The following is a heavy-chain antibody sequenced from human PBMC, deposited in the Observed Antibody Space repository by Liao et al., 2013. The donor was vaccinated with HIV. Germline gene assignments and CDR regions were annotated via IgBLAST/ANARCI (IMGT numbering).Heavy chain of an antibody. D-gene: IGHD6-13*01. CDR1: GGSISSGSYY. V-gene: IGHV4-61*02. CDR3: AREKEVYSSSWTWEKYFDY. Sequence: QVQLQESGPRLVKPSQTLSLTCTVSGGSISSGSYYWSWIRQPAGKGLEWIGRIYTSGSTNYNPSLKSRVTISVDTSKNQFSLKLSSVTAADTAVYYCAREKEVYSSSWTWEKYFDYWGQGTLVTVSS. CDR2: IYTSGST. J-gene: IGHJ4*02.